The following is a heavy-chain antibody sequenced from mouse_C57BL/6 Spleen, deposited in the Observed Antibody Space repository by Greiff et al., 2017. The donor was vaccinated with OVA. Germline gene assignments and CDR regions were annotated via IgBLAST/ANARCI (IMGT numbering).Heavy chain of an antibody. J-gene: IGHJ1*03. CDR2: ISNLAYSI. V-gene: IGHV5-15*01. D-gene: IGHD4-1*01. CDR1: GFTFSDYG. CDR3: ARRTGTGYWYFDV. Sequence: VQLKESGGGLVQPGGSLKLSCAASGFTFSDYGMAWVRQAPRKGPEWVAFISNLAYSIYYADTVTGRFTISRENAKNTLYLEMSSLRSEDTAMYYCARRTGTGYWYFDVWGTGTTVTVSS.